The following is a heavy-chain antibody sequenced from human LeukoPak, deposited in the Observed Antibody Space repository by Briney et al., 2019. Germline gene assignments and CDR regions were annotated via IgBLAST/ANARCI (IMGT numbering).Heavy chain of an antibody. J-gene: IGHJ4*02. V-gene: IGHV3-11*04. CDR3: ARSGSYYKVDY. CDR1: GFTFSDYY. D-gene: IGHD1-26*01. CDR2: ISTSGSTI. Sequence: GRSLRISCAASGFTFSDYYMSWIRQAPGKGLEWVSYISTSGSTIYYADSVKGRFTISRDNAKNSLYLQMNSLRAEDTAVYYCARSGSYYKVDYWGQGTLVTVSS.